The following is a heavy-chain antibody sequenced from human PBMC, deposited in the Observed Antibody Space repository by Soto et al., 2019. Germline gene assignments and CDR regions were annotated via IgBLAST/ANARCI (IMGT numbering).Heavy chain of an antibody. J-gene: IGHJ5*02. V-gene: IGHV1-18*01. D-gene: IGHD3-10*01. CDR2: ISAYNGNT. Sequence: QVQLVQSGAEVKKPGASVKVPCKASGYTFTSYGISWVRQAPGQGLEWMGWISAYNGNTNYAQKLQGRVTMTTDTSTSTAYMELRSLRSDDTAVYYCARDWSYYGTTNWFDPWGQGTLVTVSS. CDR3: ARDWSYYGTTNWFDP. CDR1: GYTFTSYG.